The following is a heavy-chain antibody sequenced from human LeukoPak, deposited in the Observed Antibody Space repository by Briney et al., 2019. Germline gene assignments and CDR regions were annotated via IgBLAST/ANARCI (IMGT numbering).Heavy chain of an antibody. CDR3: ARDTRGSYWGDDAFDI. Sequence: SETLSLTCTVSGGSISSYYWSWIRQPPGKGLEWIGYIYYSGSTNYNPSLKSRVTISVDTSKNQFSLKLSSVTAADTAVYYCARDTRGSYWGDDAFDIWGQGTMVTVSS. CDR1: GGSISSYY. CDR2: IYYSGST. J-gene: IGHJ3*02. D-gene: IGHD1-26*01. V-gene: IGHV4-59*01.